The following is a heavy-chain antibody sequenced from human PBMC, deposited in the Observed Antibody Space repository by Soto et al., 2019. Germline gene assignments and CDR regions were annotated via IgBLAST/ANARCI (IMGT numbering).Heavy chain of an antibody. CDR1: GGSISSGGYY. CDR3: ARDRVVSSSLSYGMDV. J-gene: IGHJ6*02. D-gene: IGHD6-13*01. Sequence: TLSLTCTVSGGSISSGGYYWSWIRQHPGKGLEWIGYIYYSGSTYYNPSLKSRVTISVDTSKNQFSLKLSSVTAADTAVYYCARDRVVSSSLSYGMDVWGQGTTVTVSS. CDR2: IYYSGST. V-gene: IGHV4-31*03.